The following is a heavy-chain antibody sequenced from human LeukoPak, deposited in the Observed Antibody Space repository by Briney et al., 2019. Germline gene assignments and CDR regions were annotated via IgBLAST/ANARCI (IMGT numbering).Heavy chain of an antibody. CDR1: GGSISSYY. CDR2: IYYSGST. V-gene: IGHV4-59*01. CDR3: ARDGLGGGSFDY. D-gene: IGHD1-26*01. Sequence: SETLSLTCTVSGGSISSYYWSWIRQPPGKGLEWIGYIYYSGSTNYNPSLKSRVTISVDTSKNQFPLKLSSVTAADTAVYYCARDGLGGGSFDYWGQGTLVTVSS. J-gene: IGHJ4*02.